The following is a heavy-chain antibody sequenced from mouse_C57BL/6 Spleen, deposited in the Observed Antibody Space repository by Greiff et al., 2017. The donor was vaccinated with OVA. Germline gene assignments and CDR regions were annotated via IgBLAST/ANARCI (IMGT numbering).Heavy chain of an antibody. D-gene: IGHD1-1*01. CDR2: ISYDGSN. CDR1: GYSITSGYY. CDR3: AREPTVALQMDY. J-gene: IGHJ4*01. Sequence: EVQLQESGPGLVKPSQSLSLTCSVTGYSITSGYYWNWIRQFPGNKLEWMGYISYDGSNNYNPSLKNRISITRDTSKNQFFLKLNTGTTEDTATDYCAREPTVALQMDYWGQGTSVTVSA. V-gene: IGHV3-6*01.